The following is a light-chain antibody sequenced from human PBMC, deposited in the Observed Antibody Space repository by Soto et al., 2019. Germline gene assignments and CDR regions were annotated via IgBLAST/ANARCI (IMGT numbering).Light chain of an antibody. CDR1: SGSVSTNYY. CDR3: VLYMGSGIAI. J-gene: IGLJ2*01. CDR2: RTD. V-gene: IGLV8-61*01. Sequence: QAVVTQEPSVSVSPGGTVTLTCGLRSGSVSTNYYPSWYQQIPGQAPRTLIYRTDIRASGVPDRFSGSILGNKAALTITGAQAGDECDYFCVLYMGSGIAILGGGTKVTVL.